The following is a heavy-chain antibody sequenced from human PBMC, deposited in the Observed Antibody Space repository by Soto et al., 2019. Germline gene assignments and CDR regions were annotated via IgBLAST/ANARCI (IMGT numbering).Heavy chain of an antibody. Sequence: QVQLVQSGAEVKKPGASVKVSCKASGYTFTSYDINWVRQATGQGLEWMGWMNPNSGNTGYAQKFQGRVTMTRNTSISTAYMELSSLRSEDTAVYYCARARSFVCSGGSCYSGRYYGMDVWGQGTTVTVSS. CDR3: ARARSFVCSGGSCYSGRYYGMDV. D-gene: IGHD2-15*01. V-gene: IGHV1-8*01. J-gene: IGHJ6*02. CDR1: GYTFTSYD. CDR2: MNPNSGNT.